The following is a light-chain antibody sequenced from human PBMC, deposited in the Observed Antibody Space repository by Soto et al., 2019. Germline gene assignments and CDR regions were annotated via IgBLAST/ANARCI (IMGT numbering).Light chain of an antibody. V-gene: IGKV1-6*01. CDR3: LHDNNYPFS. CDR2: GIS. J-gene: IGKJ4*01. CDR1: QDIRRD. Sequence: AIQMTQSPSSLSASVGDRVTITCRASQDIRRDLAWFQQKPGKAPKLLIYGISNLKSGVPSRFSGSGSGTDFTLTISRLQPEDAATYYCLHDNNYPFSFGGGTKVEIK.